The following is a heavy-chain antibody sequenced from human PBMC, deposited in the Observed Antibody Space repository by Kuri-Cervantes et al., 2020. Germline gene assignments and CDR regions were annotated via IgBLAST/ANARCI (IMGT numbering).Heavy chain of an antibody. J-gene: IGHJ6*02. V-gene: IGHV1-8*01. CDR1: GYTFTSYD. Sequence: ASVKVSCKASGYTFTSYDINWVRQATGQGLEWMGWMNPNSGNTGYAQKFQGRVTMTRDTSISTAYMEVTNLTSDDTAVYYCTRAKGNYYALDVWGQGTTVTVSS. CDR2: MNPNSGNT. CDR3: TRAKGNYYALDV.